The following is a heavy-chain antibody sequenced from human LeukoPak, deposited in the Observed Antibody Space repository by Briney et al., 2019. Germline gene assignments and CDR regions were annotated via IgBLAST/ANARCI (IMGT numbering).Heavy chain of an antibody. Sequence: PGGSLRLSCAASGFTFSSYSMNWVLQAPGKGLEWVSSISSSSSYIYYADSVKGRFTISRDNAKNSLYLQMNSLRAEDTAVYYCARALVRGGYFDYWGQGTLVTVYS. CDR2: ISSSSSYI. CDR3: ARALVRGGYFDY. D-gene: IGHD3-10*01. CDR1: GFTFSSYS. J-gene: IGHJ4*02. V-gene: IGHV3-21*01.